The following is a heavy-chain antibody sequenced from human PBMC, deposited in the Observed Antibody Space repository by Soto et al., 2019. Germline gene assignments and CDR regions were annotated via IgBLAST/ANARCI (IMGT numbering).Heavy chain of an antibody. CDR2: AYYSGDT. V-gene: IGHV4-59*12. Sequence: QVQLRESGPGVVKASETLSLTCSVSGASISRYYWSWIRQSPGKGLEWVGYAYYSGDTGYNPSLKSRVTMAIDTSKNQVSLKPTSVTAADTAVYYCARDRSTYGGGGTGEVKENWFDPWGQGALVTVSS. CDR3: ARDRSTYGGGGTGEVKENWFDP. D-gene: IGHD2-8*01. CDR1: GASISRYY. J-gene: IGHJ5*02.